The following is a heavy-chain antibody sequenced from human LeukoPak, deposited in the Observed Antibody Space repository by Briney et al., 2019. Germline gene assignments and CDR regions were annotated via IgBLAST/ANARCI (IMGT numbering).Heavy chain of an antibody. CDR1: GYTFTSYG. J-gene: IGHJ4*02. Sequence: ASVKVSCKASGYTFTSYGISWVRQARGQALEWMEWISAYNGNTNYAQKLQGRVTLNTDTSTSTAYMELRSLRSDGTAVYYCARGAGSYDYWGQGTLVTVSS. CDR2: ISAYNGNT. CDR3: ARGAGSYDY. D-gene: IGHD3-10*01. V-gene: IGHV1-18*01.